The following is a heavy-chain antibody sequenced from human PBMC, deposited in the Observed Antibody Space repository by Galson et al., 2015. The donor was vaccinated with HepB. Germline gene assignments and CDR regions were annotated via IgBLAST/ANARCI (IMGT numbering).Heavy chain of an antibody. V-gene: IGHV3-13*01. J-gene: IGHJ2*01. CDR2: IGVGGDT. Sequence: SLRLSCAASGFTFSSYDMHWVRQVTGKGLEWVSAIGVGGDTYYPDPMKGRFTISRENAKNSLFLQMNSLRAGDTAVYYCAREAPDWLSTGLFFDLWGRGTLVTVSS. D-gene: IGHD3-9*01. CDR1: GFTFSSYD. CDR3: AREAPDWLSTGLFFDL.